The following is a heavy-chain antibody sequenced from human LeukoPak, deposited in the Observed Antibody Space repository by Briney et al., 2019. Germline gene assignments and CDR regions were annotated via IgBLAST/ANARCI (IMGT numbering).Heavy chain of an antibody. CDR1: GFTFSSYE. CDR2: TSSSGSTK. J-gene: IGHJ6*02. V-gene: IGHV3-48*03. CDR3: ATEVVVAATIYYGMDV. Sequence: GGSLRLSCAASGFTFSSYEMNWVRQAPGKGLEWVSYTSSSGSTKYYADSVKGRFTISRDNAKNSLYLQMNSLRAEDTAVYYCATEVVVAATIYYGMDVWGQGTTVTVSS. D-gene: IGHD2-15*01.